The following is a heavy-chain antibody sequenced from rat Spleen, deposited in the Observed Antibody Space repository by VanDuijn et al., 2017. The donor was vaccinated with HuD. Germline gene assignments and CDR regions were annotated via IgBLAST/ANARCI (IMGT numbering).Heavy chain of an antibody. D-gene: IGHD4-3*01. CDR1: GFNFNDYW. V-gene: IGHV4-2*01. CDR2: INKDSRRI. J-gene: IGHJ2*01. CDR3: AREEFGVRD. Sequence: EVKLVESGGGLVQPGRSLKLSCAASGFNFNDYWMGWVRQAPGKGLEWIGEINKDSRRINYSPSLKDKFTISRDNAQNTLYLQMSKLGSEDTAIYYCAREEFGVRDWGQGVMVTVSS.